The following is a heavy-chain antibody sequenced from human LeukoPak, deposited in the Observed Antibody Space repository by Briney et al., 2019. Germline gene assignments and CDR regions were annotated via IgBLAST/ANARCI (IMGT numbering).Heavy chain of an antibody. CDR1: GFTFSSYA. CDR2: ISGSGGST. V-gene: IGHV3-23*01. Sequence: GGSLRLSCAASGFTFSSYAMSWVRQAPGKGLEWVSAISGSGGSTYYADSVKGRFTISRDNSKNTLYLQMNSLRAEDTAVYYCAKSEDSPIWFGESKRDYWGQGTLVTVSS. J-gene: IGHJ4*02. CDR3: AKSEDSPIWFGESKRDY. D-gene: IGHD3-10*01.